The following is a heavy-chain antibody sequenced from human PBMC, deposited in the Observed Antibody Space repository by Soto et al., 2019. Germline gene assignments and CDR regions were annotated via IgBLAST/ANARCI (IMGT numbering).Heavy chain of an antibody. J-gene: IGHJ5*02. CDR2: ISAYNGNT. V-gene: IGHV1-18*01. Sequence: ASVKVSCKASGYTFTSYGISWVRQAPGQGLEWMGWISAYNGNTNYAQKLQGRVTMTTDTSTSTAYMELRSLRSDDTAVYYCARWVSVAVAQQWFDPWGQGTLVTVSS. CDR1: GYTFTSYG. D-gene: IGHD6-19*01. CDR3: ARWVSVAVAQQWFDP.